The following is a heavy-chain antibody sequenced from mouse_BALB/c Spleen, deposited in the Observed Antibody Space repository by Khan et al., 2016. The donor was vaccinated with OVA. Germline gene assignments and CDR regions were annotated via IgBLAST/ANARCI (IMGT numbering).Heavy chain of an antibody. D-gene: IGHD1-1*01. J-gene: IGHJ2*01. V-gene: IGHV1-20*02. Sequence: VQLQQSGPELVKPGASVKISCKASGYSFTGYFMNWVMQSHGKSLEWIGRINPHIGETFYNQKFRDQATLTVDESSITAHMELRSLASEDSAVYYCARTYGSDFDYWGQGTTLTVSS. CDR3: ARTYGSDFDY. CDR1: GYSFTGYF. CDR2: INPHIGET.